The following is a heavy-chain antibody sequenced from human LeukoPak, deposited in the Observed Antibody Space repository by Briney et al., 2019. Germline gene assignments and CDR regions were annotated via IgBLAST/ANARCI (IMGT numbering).Heavy chain of an antibody. CDR2: IYYSGST. J-gene: IGHJ4*02. CDR1: GGSISSSSYY. V-gene: IGHV4-39*07. Sequence: PSETLSLTCTVSGGSISSSSYYWGWIRQPPGKGLEWIGSIYYSGSTYYNPSLKSRVTISVDRSKNQFSLKLSSVTAADTAVYYCARDKYSYGHFDYWGQGTLVTVSS. CDR3: ARDKYSYGHFDY. D-gene: IGHD5-18*01.